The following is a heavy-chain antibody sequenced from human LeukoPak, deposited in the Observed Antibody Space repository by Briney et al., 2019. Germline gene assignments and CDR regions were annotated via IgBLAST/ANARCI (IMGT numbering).Heavy chain of an antibody. CDR3: ARRAGAYSHPYDY. J-gene: IGHJ4*02. CDR1: GFTFSSYS. CDR2: IYSDNT. D-gene: IGHD4/OR15-4a*01. V-gene: IGHV3-53*01. Sequence: GGSLRLSCAASGFTFSSYSMNWVRQAPGKGLEWVSFIYSDNTHYSDSVKGRFTISRDNSKNTLYLQMNRLRAEDTAAYYCARRAGAYSHPYDYWGQGTLVTVSS.